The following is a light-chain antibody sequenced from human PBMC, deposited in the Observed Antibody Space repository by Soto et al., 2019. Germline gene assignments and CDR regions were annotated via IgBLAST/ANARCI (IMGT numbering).Light chain of an antibody. CDR1: PSISIG. J-gene: IGKJ5*01. CDR2: DDS. Sequence: DIQMTQSPSTLSAFVGDRGTITCRASPSISIGLAWYQQKPGKAPKLLIYDDSSLESGVPSRFSGSGSGTEFTLTISSLQPDDFATYYCQKYNDYPITFGQGTRLEIK. V-gene: IGKV1-5*01. CDR3: QKYNDYPIT.